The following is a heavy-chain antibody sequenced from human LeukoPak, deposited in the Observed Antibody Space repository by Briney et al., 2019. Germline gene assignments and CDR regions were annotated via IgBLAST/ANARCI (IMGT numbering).Heavy chain of an antibody. CDR1: GFTFSTYW. CDR3: AREGLPYSGDY. Sequence: PGGALRLSCAASGFTFSTYWMRWVRQTPGKGVEWVANIKGDGSEINNVDSVKGRFTISRDNAKNSLSLQMNSLTADDTGVYYCAREGLPYSGDYWGQGTLVTVSS. V-gene: IGHV3-7*01. CDR2: IKGDGSEI. D-gene: IGHD4-11*01. J-gene: IGHJ4*02.